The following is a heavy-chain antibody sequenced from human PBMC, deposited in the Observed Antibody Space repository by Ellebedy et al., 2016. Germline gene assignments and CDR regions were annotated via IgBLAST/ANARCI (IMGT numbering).Heavy chain of an antibody. J-gene: IGHJ6*02. CDR3: ARVEVQLWGGNYYYYGMDV. V-gene: IGHV3-66*01. Sequence: GGSLRLXXAVSGFTVSTYYMSWVRQAPGKGLEWFSVIYRGDNTYYTDPVKGRFTISRDNSKNMLYLQMNSLRAEDTAVYYCARVEVQLWGGNYYYYGMDVWGQGTTVTVSS. CDR2: IYRGDNT. CDR1: GFTVSTYY. D-gene: IGHD5-18*01.